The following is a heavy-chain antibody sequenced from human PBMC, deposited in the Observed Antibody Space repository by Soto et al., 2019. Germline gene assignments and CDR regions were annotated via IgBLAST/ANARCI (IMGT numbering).Heavy chain of an antibody. D-gene: IGHD3-22*01. Sequence: QVQLVQSGAEVKKPGSSVKVSCKASGGAFRDYAFSWVRQAPGQGLESLGGIMPIFRAPDYAQKFQGRVTITADESTRTASMEMRSLRSEDAAVYYCARWLKGADIGNYYYGMDVWGQGTTVTVS. CDR2: IMPIFRAP. V-gene: IGHV1-69*12. CDR1: GGAFRDYA. CDR3: ARWLKGADIGNYYYGMDV. J-gene: IGHJ6*02.